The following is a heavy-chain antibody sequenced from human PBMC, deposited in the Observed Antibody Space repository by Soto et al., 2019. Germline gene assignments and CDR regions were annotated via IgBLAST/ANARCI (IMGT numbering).Heavy chain of an antibody. D-gene: IGHD4-17*01. CDR2: INPHNGDT. CDR1: GFIFIDYY. Sequence: QVQLLQSGAEVKKPGAAVKVSCKASGFIFIDYYMHWVRQAPGQGLERMGWINPHNGDTNYAQKFQGRVTMTRDTSIITAYMEMTSLRSDDTAVYYCARSKRVTTDFWGQGTLVTVSS. CDR3: ARSKRVTTDF. V-gene: IGHV1-2*02. J-gene: IGHJ4*02.